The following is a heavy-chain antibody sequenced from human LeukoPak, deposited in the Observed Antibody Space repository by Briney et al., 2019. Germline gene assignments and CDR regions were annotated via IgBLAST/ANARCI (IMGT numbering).Heavy chain of an antibody. J-gene: IGHJ3*02. CDR1: GCTFTGYY. CDR3: ARATRQQLPHDAFDI. V-gene: IGHV1-2*02. D-gene: IGHD6-13*01. Sequence: ASVKVSCKASGCTFTGYYMHLVRQAPGQGLEWMGGINPNSGGTNYAQKFQGRVTMTRDTSISTAYMELSRLRSDDTAAYYCARATRQQLPHDAFDIWGLGTMVSVSS. CDR2: INPNSGGT.